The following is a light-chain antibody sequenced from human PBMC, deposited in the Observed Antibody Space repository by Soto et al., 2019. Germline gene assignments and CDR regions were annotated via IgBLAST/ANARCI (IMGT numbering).Light chain of an antibody. CDR2: DAS. CDR1: QSFSSY. CDR3: QQRSNWPSIS. Sequence: EIVLTQSPATPSLSPGERATLSCRASQSFSSYLAWYQHKPGQAPRLLIYDASTRATDIPARFSGSGSGTDFTLTISSLESEDSAIYYCQQRSNWPSISFGQGTRLEI. V-gene: IGKV3-11*01. J-gene: IGKJ5*01.